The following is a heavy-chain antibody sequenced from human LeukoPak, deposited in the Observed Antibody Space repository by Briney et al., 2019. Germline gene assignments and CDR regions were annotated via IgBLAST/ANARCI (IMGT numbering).Heavy chain of an antibody. J-gene: IGHJ4*02. CDR1: GGSISSYY. CDR3: ARDIDGGYFDY. Sequence: SETLSLTCTVSGGSISSYYWSWIRQPPGKGLEWVGYMDYSGGTNYNPSLKSRVTISGDRAKNQFPLKVSSVTAADTAVYYCARDIDGGYFDYWGQGTLVTVSS. CDR2: MDYSGGT. D-gene: IGHD4-23*01. V-gene: IGHV4-59*01.